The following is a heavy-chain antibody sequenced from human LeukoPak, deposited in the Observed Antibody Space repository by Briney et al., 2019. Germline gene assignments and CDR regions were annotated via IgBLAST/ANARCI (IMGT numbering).Heavy chain of an antibody. D-gene: IGHD3-10*01. J-gene: IGHJ6*02. V-gene: IGHV1-46*02. CDR2: NFFHDGTT. CDR3: ARDSGNYHYDMDV. Sequence: ASVKVSCTTSGYSFNSHHVHWVRQAPGQGLEWMGINFFHDGTTSNTQKFPGRLTMTRDTSTSTVYMELSSLRSEDTAVYYCARDSGNYHYDMDVWGQGTTVIVSS. CDR1: GYSFNSHH.